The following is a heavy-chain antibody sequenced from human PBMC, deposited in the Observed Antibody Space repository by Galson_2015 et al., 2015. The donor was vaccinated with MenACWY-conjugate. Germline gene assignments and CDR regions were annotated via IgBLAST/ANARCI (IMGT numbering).Heavy chain of an antibody. CDR3: ARDLEVGATGEFGY. CDR1: GFTFSSYT. V-gene: IGHV3-21*01. D-gene: IGHD4/OR15-4a*01. CDR2: ITSSSSYI. Sequence: SLRLSCAASGFTFSSYTMNWVRQAPGKGLEWVSSITSSSSYIYFADSVKGRFTISRDNAKNSLYLQMNSLRAEDTAVYYCARDLEVGATGEFGYWGQGPLVTVSS. J-gene: IGHJ4*02.